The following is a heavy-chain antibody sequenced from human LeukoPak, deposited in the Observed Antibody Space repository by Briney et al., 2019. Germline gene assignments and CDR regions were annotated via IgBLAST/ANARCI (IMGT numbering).Heavy chain of an antibody. CDR1: GFTLSSYA. CDR2: ISGSGGST. J-gene: IGHJ4*02. D-gene: IGHD3-22*01. CDR3: AKDYFPHRDTMIVVVITPDY. V-gene: IGHV3-23*01. Sequence: GGSLRLSCAASGFTLSSYAMSWVRQAPGKGLEWVSAISGSGGSTYYADSVKGRFTISRDNSKNTLYLQMNSPRAEDTAVYYCAKDYFPHRDTMIVVVITPDYWGQGTLVTVSS.